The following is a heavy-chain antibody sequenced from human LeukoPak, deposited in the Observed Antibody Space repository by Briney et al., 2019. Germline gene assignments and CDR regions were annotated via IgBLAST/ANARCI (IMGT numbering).Heavy chain of an antibody. Sequence: TSETLSLTCTVSGGSISSSSYYWSWIRQPPGKGLEWIGYIYYSGSTNYNPSLKSRVTISVDTSKNQFSLKLSSVTAADTAVYYCARAEVRARGWFDPWGQGTLVTVSS. CDR2: IYYSGST. V-gene: IGHV4-61*01. CDR1: GGSISSSSYY. J-gene: IGHJ5*02. D-gene: IGHD3-10*01. CDR3: ARAEVRARGWFDP.